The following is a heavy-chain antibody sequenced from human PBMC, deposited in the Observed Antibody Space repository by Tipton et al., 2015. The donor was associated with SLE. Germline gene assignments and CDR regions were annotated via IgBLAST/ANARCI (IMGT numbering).Heavy chain of an antibody. CDR2: VSAYNGDT. V-gene: IGHV1-18*01. D-gene: IGHD3-22*01. Sequence: QSGAEVKKPGASVTVSCKASGDTFSSYGISWVRQAPGQGLEWMGWVSAYNGDTHYAQRLQGRITMTTDTPTSTAYMELKSLRSDDTAVYYCARDYFDITGCFDSWGQGTLVTVSS. J-gene: IGHJ4*02. CDR3: ARDYFDITGCFDS. CDR1: GDTFSSYG.